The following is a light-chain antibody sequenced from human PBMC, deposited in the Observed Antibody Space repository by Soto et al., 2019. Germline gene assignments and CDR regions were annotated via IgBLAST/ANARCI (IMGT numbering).Light chain of an antibody. Sequence: DNQLTQSPSFLSACVGDRVTITCRASQGISSYLAWYQQKPGKAPKLLIYAASTLQSGVPSRFSGSGSGTEFTLTISSLQPEDFATYYCQQLNSYPLTFGGGTKVEIK. J-gene: IGKJ4*01. CDR3: QQLNSYPLT. CDR2: AAS. V-gene: IGKV1-9*01. CDR1: QGISSY.